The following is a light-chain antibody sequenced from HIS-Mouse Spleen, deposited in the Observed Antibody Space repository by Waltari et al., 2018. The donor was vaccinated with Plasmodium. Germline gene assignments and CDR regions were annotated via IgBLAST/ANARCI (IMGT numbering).Light chain of an antibody. CDR1: ALPKKY. J-gene: IGLJ3*02. CDR3: YSTDSSGNHRV. Sequence: SYELTQPPSVSVSPGQTARITCSGDALPKKYAYWYQQKSGQAHVLVIYDDSKRPSGIPERFSGSSSGTMATLTSSGAQVEDEADYYCYSTDSSGNHRVFGGGTKLTVL. V-gene: IGLV3-10*01. CDR2: DDS.